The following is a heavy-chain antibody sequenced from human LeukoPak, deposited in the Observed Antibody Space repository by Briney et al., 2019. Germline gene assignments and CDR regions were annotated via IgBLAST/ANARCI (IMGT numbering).Heavy chain of an antibody. Sequence: SETLSLTCTVSGGSIRSESYYWGWSRQPGGKGLEWIERIYSSGSIKVNPSLKSRVTISKNTSKHQFSLNLSSVTAADTAVYYCARDMTGSGWNDAFDIWGQGTMVTVSS. CDR3: ARDMTGSGWNDAFDI. V-gene: IGHV4-61*02. J-gene: IGHJ3*02. CDR1: GGSIRSESYY. CDR2: IYSSGSI. D-gene: IGHD6-19*01.